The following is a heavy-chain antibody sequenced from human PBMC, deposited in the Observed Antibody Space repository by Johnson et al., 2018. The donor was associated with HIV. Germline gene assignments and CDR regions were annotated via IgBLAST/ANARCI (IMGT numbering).Heavy chain of an antibody. Sequence: VQLVESGGGLVQPGGSLRLSCAASGFTFSNYWMSWVRQAPGKGLEWVANIKQDGSEKYYVDSVKGRFNISRDNAKNSLYLQMNSLRAEDTALYYCARDDILTGYYDAFDIWGQGTMVTVSS. CDR3: ARDDILTGYYDAFDI. CDR1: GFTFSNYW. CDR2: IKQDGSEK. D-gene: IGHD3-9*01. V-gene: IGHV3-7*03. J-gene: IGHJ3*02.